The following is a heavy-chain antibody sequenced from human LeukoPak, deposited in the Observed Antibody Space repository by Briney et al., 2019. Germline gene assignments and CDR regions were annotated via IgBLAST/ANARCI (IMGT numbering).Heavy chain of an antibody. V-gene: IGHV4-39*01. Sequence: SETLSLTCTVSGGSISSSSDYWGWIRQPPGKGLEWIGSIYYSGTTYYNPSLKSRVTISVDTSKNQFSLRLSSVTAADTAVYYCASGTVAGTDFDYWGQGTLVTVSS. J-gene: IGHJ4*02. CDR1: GGSISSSSDY. CDR3: ASGTVAGTDFDY. CDR2: IYYSGTT. D-gene: IGHD6-19*01.